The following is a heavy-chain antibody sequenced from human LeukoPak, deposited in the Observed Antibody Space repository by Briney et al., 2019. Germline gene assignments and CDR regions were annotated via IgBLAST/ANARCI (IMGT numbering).Heavy chain of an antibody. J-gene: IGHJ6*02. CDR2: INPNSGGT. D-gene: IGHD5-12*01. Sequence: ASVKVSRKXSGYTFTGYYMHWVRQAPGQGLEWMGWINPNSGGTNYAQKFQGRVTMTRDTSISTAYMELSRLRSDDTAVYYCAREVDSGYDYYYYGMDVWGQGTTVTVSS. V-gene: IGHV1-2*02. CDR1: GYTFTGYY. CDR3: AREVDSGYDYYYYGMDV.